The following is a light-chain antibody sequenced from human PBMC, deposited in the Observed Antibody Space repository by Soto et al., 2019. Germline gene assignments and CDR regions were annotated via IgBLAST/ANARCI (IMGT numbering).Light chain of an antibody. CDR2: AAT. Sequence: DIQMTQSPSSLSASVGDRVTITCRASQSVSRYVNWYQQKPGKAPKFLIYAATSLQSGVPSRFSGSGSGTDFTLTISSLQPEDFATYYCQQSSSTPPTFGQGTRVEIK. V-gene: IGKV1-39*01. J-gene: IGKJ1*01. CDR3: QQSSSTPPT. CDR1: QSVSRY.